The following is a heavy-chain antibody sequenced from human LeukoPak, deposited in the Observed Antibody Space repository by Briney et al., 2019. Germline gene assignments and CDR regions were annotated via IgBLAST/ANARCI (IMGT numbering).Heavy chain of an antibody. J-gene: IGHJ5*02. V-gene: IGHV4-31*03. CDR3: ARLIKNGEKWFDP. D-gene: IGHD2-8*01. CDR1: GGSISSGGSY. CDR2: IYYSGSA. Sequence: PSQTLSLTCTVSGGSISSGGSYWSWIRQHPGKCLEWIAYIYYSGSAYHNPSLKSRASISVDTSRHQFSLKLTSVTAAATAVYFCARLIKNGEKWFDPWGQGSLVTVSS.